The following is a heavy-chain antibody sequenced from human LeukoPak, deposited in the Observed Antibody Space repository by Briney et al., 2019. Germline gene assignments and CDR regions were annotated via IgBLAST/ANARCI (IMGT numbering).Heavy chain of an antibody. D-gene: IGHD1-26*01. V-gene: IGHV1-2*02. Sequence: ASVKVSCKASGYTFTGYYMHWLRQSPGQGLEWMGWINPNSGGTNYAQKFQGRVTMTRDTSITTAYMDLSRLRSNDTRAYYSASMSRLGDSLIDYWGQGTLVTVSS. CDR2: INPNSGGT. J-gene: IGHJ4*02. CDR3: ASMSRLGDSLIDY. CDR1: GYTFTGYY.